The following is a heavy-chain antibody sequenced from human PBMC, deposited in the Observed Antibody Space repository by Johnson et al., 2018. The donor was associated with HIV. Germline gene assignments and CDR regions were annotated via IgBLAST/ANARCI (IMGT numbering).Heavy chain of an antibody. Sequence: VQLVESWGGVVQPGRSLRLSCAASGFTFDDYAMHWVRQAPGKGLEWVSGISWNSGSIGYADSVKGRFTISRDNAKNSLYLQMNSLRAEDTALYYCAKVPWGYSGYDTAFDIWGQGTMVTVSS. CDR1: GFTFDDYA. CDR2: ISWNSGSI. V-gene: IGHV3-9*01. J-gene: IGHJ3*02. D-gene: IGHD5-12*01. CDR3: AKVPWGYSGYDTAFDI.